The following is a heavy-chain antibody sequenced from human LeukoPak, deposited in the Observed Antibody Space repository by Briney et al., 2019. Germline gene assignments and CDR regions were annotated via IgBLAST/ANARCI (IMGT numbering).Heavy chain of an antibody. J-gene: IGHJ3*02. CDR2: IYYSGST. V-gene: IGHV4-59*12. Sequence: LETLSLTCTVSGGSISSYYWSWIRQPPGKGLEWIGYIYYSGSTNYNSSLKSRVTISVDTSKNQFSLQLSSVTAADTAVYYCAREGNYYDSSGYFLDAFDIWGQGTMVTVPS. CDR1: GGSISSYY. CDR3: AREGNYYDSSGYFLDAFDI. D-gene: IGHD3-22*01.